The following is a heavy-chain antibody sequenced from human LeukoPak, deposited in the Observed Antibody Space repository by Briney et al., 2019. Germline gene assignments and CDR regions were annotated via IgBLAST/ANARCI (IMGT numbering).Heavy chain of an antibody. CDR2: MNPNSGST. D-gene: IGHD4-17*01. V-gene: IGHV1-8*01. CDR1: GYTFTSYD. CDR3: ARVPEGDYGDYAGFDY. J-gene: IGHJ4*02. Sequence: ASVKVSCKASGYTFTSYDINWVRQATGQGLEWMGWMNPNSGSTGYAQKFQGRVTMTRNTSISTAYMELSSLRSEDTAVYYCARVPEGDYGDYAGFDYWGQGTLVTVSS.